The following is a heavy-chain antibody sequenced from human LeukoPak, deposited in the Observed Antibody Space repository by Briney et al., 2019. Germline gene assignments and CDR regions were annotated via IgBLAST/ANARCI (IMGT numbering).Heavy chain of an antibody. J-gene: IGHJ4*02. D-gene: IGHD3-10*02. CDR1: GFNFHRYT. CDR3: AKELDTMFFDY. V-gene: IGHV3-43*01. CDR2: AGWAGGTT. Sequence: SGGSLRLSCATSGFNFHRYTIHWVRHAPGTGLEWVSLAGWAGGTTYYSDSVRGRFTISRDSGRNSVYLQMNSLTTDDTAFYFCAKELDTMFFDYWGQGALVTVSS.